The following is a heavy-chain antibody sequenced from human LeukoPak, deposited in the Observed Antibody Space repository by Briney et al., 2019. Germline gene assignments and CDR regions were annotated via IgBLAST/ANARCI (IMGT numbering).Heavy chain of an antibody. CDR2: INWNGGST. D-gene: IGHD3-10*01. Sequence: GGSLRLSCAASGFTFDDYGMSWVRQAPGKGLEWVSGINWNGGSTGYADSVEGRFTISRDNAKNSLYLQMNSLRAEDTALYYCARDPYGGHYYYYMDVWGKGTTVTVSS. V-gene: IGHV3-20*04. CDR3: ARDPYGGHYYYYMDV. CDR1: GFTFDDYG. J-gene: IGHJ6*03.